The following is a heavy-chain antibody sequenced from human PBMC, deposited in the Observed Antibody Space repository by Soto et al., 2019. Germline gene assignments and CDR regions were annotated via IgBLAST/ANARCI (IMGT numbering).Heavy chain of an antibody. Sequence: PGGSLRLSCAASGFTFSSYAMSWVRQAPGKGLEWVSAISGSGGSTYYADSVKGRFTISRDNSKNTLYLQMNSLRAEDTAVYYCAKDLGYGSGSCYKSPRYYGMDVWGQGTTVTVSS. V-gene: IGHV3-23*01. D-gene: IGHD3-10*01. J-gene: IGHJ6*02. CDR2: ISGSGGST. CDR3: AKDLGYGSGSCYKSPRYYGMDV. CDR1: GFTFSSYA.